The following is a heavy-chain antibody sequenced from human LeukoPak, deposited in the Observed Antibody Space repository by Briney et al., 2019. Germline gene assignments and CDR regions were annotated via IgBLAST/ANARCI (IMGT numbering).Heavy chain of an antibody. Sequence: GGSLRPSCAASGFTFSSYSMNWVRQAPGKGLEWVSSISSSSSYIYYADSVKGRFTISRDNAKNSLYLQMNSLRAEDTAVYYCARGAWVPNSSGYYFFDYWGQGTLVTVSS. CDR2: ISSSSSYI. J-gene: IGHJ4*02. CDR1: GFTFSSYS. D-gene: IGHD3-22*01. CDR3: ARGAWVPNSSGYYFFDY. V-gene: IGHV3-21*01.